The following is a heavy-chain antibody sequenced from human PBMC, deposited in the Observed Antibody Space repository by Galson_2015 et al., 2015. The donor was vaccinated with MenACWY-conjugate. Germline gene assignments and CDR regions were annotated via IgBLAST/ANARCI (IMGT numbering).Heavy chain of an antibody. Sequence: SLRLSCAASGFTFSNYGMSWVRQAPGKGLEWVSAIGGSGGNTNYADSVKGRFSISRDNSKNTLYLQMNSLRAEDTAVYYCVKLGGSYASAPLAHSGQGTPVTLSS. CDR2: IGGSGGNT. CDR1: GFTFSNYG. CDR3: VKLGGSYASAPLAH. J-gene: IGHJ1*01. D-gene: IGHD3-16*01. V-gene: IGHV3-23*01.